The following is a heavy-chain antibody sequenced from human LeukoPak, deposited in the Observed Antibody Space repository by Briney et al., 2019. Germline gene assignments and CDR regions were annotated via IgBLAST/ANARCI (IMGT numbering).Heavy chain of an antibody. V-gene: IGHV3-20*04. CDR2: INWNGGST. J-gene: IGHJ4*02. CDR1: RFTFDDYG. CDR3: AKDPRDILTSTNFDY. D-gene: IGHD3-9*01. Sequence: GGSLRLSCAASRFTFDDYGMSWVRQAPGKGLEWVSGINWNGGSTGYADSVKGRFTISRDNAKNSLYLQMNSLRAEDTALYYCAKDPRDILTSTNFDYWGQGTLVTVSS.